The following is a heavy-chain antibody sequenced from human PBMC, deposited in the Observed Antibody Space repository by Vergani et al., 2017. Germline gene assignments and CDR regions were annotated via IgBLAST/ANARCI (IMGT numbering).Heavy chain of an antibody. D-gene: IGHD2-21*02. V-gene: IGHV3-30*02. J-gene: IGHJ4*02. CDR1: GFTFSNFG. Sequence: QVQLVESAGGVVQPGGSLRLSCVESGFTFSNFGRNWIRQAPGKGLEWLAYIGKDGINTRYRDAVKGRFTVSRDNSKDILYLQMDSLRSEDTALYYCAKYLRDSTDGLPDSWGPGTLVIVSS. CDR2: IGKDGINT. CDR3: AKYLRDSTDGLPDS.